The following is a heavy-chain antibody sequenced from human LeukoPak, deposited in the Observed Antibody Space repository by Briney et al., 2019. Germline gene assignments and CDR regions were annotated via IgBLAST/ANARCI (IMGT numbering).Heavy chain of an antibody. CDR1: GGSIRSYY. CDR3: AREGNTYGSNWFDP. Sequence: SETLSLTCTVSGGSIRSYYWSWIRQPPGKGLEWIGYIHYSGSTNYNPSLKSRVTISVDTSKNQFSLKLSSVTAADTAVYFCAREGNTYGSNWFDPWGQGTLVTVSS. V-gene: IGHV4-59*01. CDR2: IHYSGST. D-gene: IGHD5-18*01. J-gene: IGHJ5*02.